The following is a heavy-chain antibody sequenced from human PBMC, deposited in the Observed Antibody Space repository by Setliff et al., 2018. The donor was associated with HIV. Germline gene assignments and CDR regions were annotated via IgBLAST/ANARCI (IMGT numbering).Heavy chain of an antibody. CDR1: GLTSSTNW. D-gene: IGHD3-3*01. Sequence: GGSLRLSCAASGLTSSTNWMHWVRQAPGKGLEWVSGINGDGDSTYYADSVKGRFTVSRDNSKDTLTLQMNDLRAEDTGLYYCAKDYTTTFWEYNWFDLWGQGTLVTVSS. CDR3: AKDYTTTFWEYNWFDL. CDR2: INGDGDST. V-gene: IGHV3-23*01. J-gene: IGHJ5*02.